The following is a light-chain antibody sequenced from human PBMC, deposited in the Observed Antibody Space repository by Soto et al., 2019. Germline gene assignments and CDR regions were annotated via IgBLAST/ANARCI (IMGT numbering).Light chain of an antibody. CDR3: QQYNSYPYT. V-gene: IGKV1-5*03. CDR2: KAS. Sequence: DIQMTQSPSTLSASVGDRVTITCRASQSISNWLAWYQQKPGKAPNLLIYKASFLESGVPSRFSGCGSGTEFTLTISSXQPDDFATYYCQQYNSYPYTFGQGTKVDIK. J-gene: IGKJ2*01. CDR1: QSISNW.